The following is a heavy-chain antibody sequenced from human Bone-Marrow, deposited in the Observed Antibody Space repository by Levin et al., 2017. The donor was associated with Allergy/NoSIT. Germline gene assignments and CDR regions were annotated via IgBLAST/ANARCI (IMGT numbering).Heavy chain of an antibody. CDR1: GFTFSAYA. CDR2: ISNNGGST. CDR3: AKDRDVYYDFWSGYYYYDMDV. Sequence: PGGSLRLSCAASGFTFSAYAMSWVRQAPGKGLEWVSSISNNGGSTYYADSVRGRFTISRDNSKNTLYLQMNSLRAEDTAVYYCAKDRDVYYDFWSGYYYYDMDVWGQGTTVTVYS. D-gene: IGHD3-3*01. V-gene: IGHV3-23*01. J-gene: IGHJ6*02.